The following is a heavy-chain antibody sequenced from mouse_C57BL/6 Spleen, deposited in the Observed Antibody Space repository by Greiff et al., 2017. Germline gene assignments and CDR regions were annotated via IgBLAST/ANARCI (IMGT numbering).Heavy chain of an antibody. Sequence: DVMLVESGGGLVQPGGSLSLSCAASGFTFTDYYMSWVRQPPGKALEWLGFIRNKANGYTTEYSASVKGRFTISRDNSQSILYLQMNALGAEDSATYYCARGDSYAMDYWGQGTSVTVSS. CDR2: IRNKANGYTT. CDR1: GFTFTDYY. CDR3: ARGDSYAMDY. J-gene: IGHJ4*01. V-gene: IGHV7-3*01.